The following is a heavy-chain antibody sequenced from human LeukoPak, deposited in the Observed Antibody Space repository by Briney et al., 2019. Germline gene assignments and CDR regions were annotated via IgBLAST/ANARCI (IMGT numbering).Heavy chain of an antibody. CDR3: AKGGGYDSSGYLTL. Sequence: PGGSLRLSCAASGFTFSSYAMSWVRQAPGKGLEWVSAISGSGSSTYHADSVKGRFTISRDNSKNTLYLQMNSLRAEDTAVYYCAKGGGYDSSGYLTLWGQGTLVTVSS. CDR1: GFTFSSYA. CDR2: ISGSGSST. V-gene: IGHV3-23*01. D-gene: IGHD3-22*01. J-gene: IGHJ4*02.